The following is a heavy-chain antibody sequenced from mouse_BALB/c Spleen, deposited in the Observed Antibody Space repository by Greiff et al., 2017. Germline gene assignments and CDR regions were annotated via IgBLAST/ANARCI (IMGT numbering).Heavy chain of an antibody. J-gene: IGHJ4*01. CDR3: ARRDYETYAMDY. V-gene: IGHV1S81*02. CDR1: GYTFTSYW. D-gene: IGHD2-4*01. CDR2: INPSNGRT. Sequence: QVQLQQSGAELVKPGASVKLSCKASGYTFTSYWMHWVKQRPGQGLEWIGEINPSNGRTNYNEKFKSKATLTVDKSSSTAYMQLSSLTSEDSAVYYCARRDYETYAMDYWGQGTSVTVSS.